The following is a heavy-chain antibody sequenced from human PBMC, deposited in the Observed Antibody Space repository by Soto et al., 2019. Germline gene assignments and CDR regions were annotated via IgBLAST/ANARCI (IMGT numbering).Heavy chain of an antibody. CDR1: GFTFTSYG. CDR3: ARDVGLDSDDFFAY. J-gene: IGHJ4*02. V-gene: IGHV3-23*01. D-gene: IGHD3-9*01. CDR2: IRGDGGQT. Sequence: GSLRFSCTASGFTFTSYGMGRVRQAPGKGLQWVSTIRGDGGQTHYTDSVKGRFSISRDNSKNTVYLQMDSLRAEDTAMYFCARDVGLDSDDFFAYWGQGTQVTVSS.